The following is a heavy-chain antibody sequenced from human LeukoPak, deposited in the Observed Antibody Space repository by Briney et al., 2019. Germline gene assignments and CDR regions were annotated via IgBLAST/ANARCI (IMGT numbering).Heavy chain of an antibody. V-gene: IGHV4-59*01. CDR2: IYYSGNI. J-gene: IGHJ4*02. Sequence: SETLSLTCSVSGGSISSYYWGWIRQPPGKGLEWIGYIYYSGNINYNPSLKSRVTISVDTSKNQFSLKLSSVTAADTAVYYCARAKWELSPFDSWGQGTLVTVSS. CDR1: GGSISSYY. D-gene: IGHD1-26*01. CDR3: ARAKWELSPFDS.